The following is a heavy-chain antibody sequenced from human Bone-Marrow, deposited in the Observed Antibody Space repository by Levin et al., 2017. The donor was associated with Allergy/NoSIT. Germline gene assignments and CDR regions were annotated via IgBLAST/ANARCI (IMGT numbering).Heavy chain of an antibody. J-gene: IGHJ3*02. CDR1: GGSISSYY. D-gene: IGHD2-8*01. CDR2: IYYSGST. CDR3: ASRLRPGVRDAFDI. Sequence: PSETLSLTCTVSGGSISSYYWSWIRQPPGKGLEWIGYIYYSGSTNYNPSLKSRVTISVDTSKNQFSLKLSSVTAADTAVYYCASRLRPGVRDAFDIWGQGTMVTVSS. V-gene: IGHV4-59*01.